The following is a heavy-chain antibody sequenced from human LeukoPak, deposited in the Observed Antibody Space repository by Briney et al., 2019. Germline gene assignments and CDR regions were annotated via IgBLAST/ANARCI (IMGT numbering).Heavy chain of an antibody. D-gene: IGHD4-17*01. J-gene: IGHJ4*02. CDR1: GFTFSSYS. V-gene: IGHV3-21*04. CDR2: ISSSSSYI. Sequence: GGSLRLSCGASGFTFSSYSMNWVRQAPGKGLEWVLSISSSSSYIYYADSVKGRFTISRDNSKNTLYLQMNSLRDEDTAVYYCASQNAGTVTTFYWGQGTLVTVSS. CDR3: ASQNAGTVTTFY.